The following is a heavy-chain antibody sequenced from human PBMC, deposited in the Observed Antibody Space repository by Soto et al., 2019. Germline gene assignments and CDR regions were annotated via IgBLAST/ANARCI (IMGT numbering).Heavy chain of an antibody. Sequence: ASVKVSCKASGYTFSSYGISWVRQAPGQGLEWMGWISAYNGNTNYAQKLQGRVTMTTDTSTSTAYMELRSLRSDDTAVYYCARVQDIVLMVYAPNWFDPWGQGTLVTVSS. CDR1: GYTFSSYG. CDR2: ISAYNGNT. V-gene: IGHV1-18*01. CDR3: ARVQDIVLMVYAPNWFDP. J-gene: IGHJ5*02. D-gene: IGHD2-8*01.